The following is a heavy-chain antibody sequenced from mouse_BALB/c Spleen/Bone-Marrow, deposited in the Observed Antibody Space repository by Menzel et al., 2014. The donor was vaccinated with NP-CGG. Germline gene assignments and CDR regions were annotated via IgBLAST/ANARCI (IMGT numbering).Heavy chain of an antibody. D-gene: IGHD2-10*02. V-gene: IGHV5-6-5*01. Sequence: DVKLVESGGGLVKPGGSLKLSCAASGFTFSSYAMSWVRQTPEKRLEWDASISSGGSTYYPDSVKGRFTISRDNARNILYLQMSSLRSEDTAMYYCAREEYGQKVYAMDYWGQGTSVTVSS. CDR2: ISSGGST. J-gene: IGHJ4*01. CDR3: AREEYGQKVYAMDY. CDR1: GFTFSSYA.